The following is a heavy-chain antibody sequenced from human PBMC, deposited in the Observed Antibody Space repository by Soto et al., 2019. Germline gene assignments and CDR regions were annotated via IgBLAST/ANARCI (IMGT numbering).Heavy chain of an antibody. CDR2: ITGSGATT. V-gene: IGHV3-23*01. Sequence: PGGSLRLSCAASGFTFSTYVMSWVRQAPGRGLEWVSAITGSGATTYYADSVKGRFTISRDSSRNTLFLQLNSLRAEDTAVYYCASIQGFIAIHWGQGTLVTVSS. CDR3: ASIQGFIAIH. D-gene: IGHD5-18*01. CDR1: GFTFSTYV. J-gene: IGHJ4*02.